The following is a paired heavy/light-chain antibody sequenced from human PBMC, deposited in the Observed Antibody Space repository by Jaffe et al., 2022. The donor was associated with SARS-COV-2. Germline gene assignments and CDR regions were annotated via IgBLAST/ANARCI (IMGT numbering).Light chain of an antibody. CDR2: LNSDGSH. CDR1: SGHSSYA. V-gene: IGLV4-69*01. CDR3: QTWGTGMGV. J-gene: IGLJ3*02. Sequence: QLVLTQSPSASASLGASVKLTCTLSSGHSSYAIAWHQQQPEKGPRYLMKLNSDGSHSKGDGIPDRFSGSSSGAERYLTISSLQSEDEADYYCQTWGTGMGVFGGGTKLTVL.
Heavy chain of an antibody. J-gene: IGHJ6*02. CDR1: GFTFSGYG. CDR3: ARDFVLDIVVKVGGMDV. V-gene: IGHV3-33*01. Sequence: QVQLVESGGGVVQPGRSLRLSCAASGFTFSGYGMHWVRQAPGKGLEWVAVIWYDGNNKYYADSVKGRFTISRDNSRNTLYLQMSSLRAEDTAVYYCARDFVLDIVVKVGGMDVWGQGTTVTVSS. D-gene: IGHD2-2*03. CDR2: IWYDGNNK.